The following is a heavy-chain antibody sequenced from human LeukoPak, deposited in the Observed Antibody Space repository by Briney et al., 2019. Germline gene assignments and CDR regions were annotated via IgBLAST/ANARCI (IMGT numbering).Heavy chain of an antibody. CDR1: GYTFTDYY. J-gene: IGHJ4*02. CDR3: ARDPYGSGNYYIDY. V-gene: IGHV1-2*07. Sequence: ASLKVSCKASGYTFTDYYIHWGRQTPGQGLEWMGWINTNSGGTNYAHNFQGRVTMTRDTSISTAYMELSRLRSDDTAVYYCARDPYGSGNYYIDYWGQGTLVTVSS. CDR2: INTNSGGT. D-gene: IGHD3-10*01.